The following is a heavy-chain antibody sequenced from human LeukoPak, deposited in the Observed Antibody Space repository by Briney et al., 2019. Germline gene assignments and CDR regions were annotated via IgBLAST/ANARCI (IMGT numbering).Heavy chain of an antibody. CDR1: GGSVSSGSYY. Sequence: SETLSLTCTVSGGSVSSGSYYWGWIRQPPGKGLEWIGNIYYSGSTNYNPSLKSRVTISVDTSKNQFSLKLSSVTAADTAVYYCARLGYCSSTSCYSYWGQGTLVTVSS. J-gene: IGHJ4*02. CDR2: IYYSGST. CDR3: ARLGYCSSTSCYSY. V-gene: IGHV4-39*07. D-gene: IGHD2-2*02.